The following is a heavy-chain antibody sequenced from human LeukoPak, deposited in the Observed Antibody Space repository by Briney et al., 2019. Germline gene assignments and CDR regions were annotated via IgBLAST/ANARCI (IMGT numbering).Heavy chain of an antibody. V-gene: IGHV4-59*11. D-gene: IGHD3-22*01. CDR3: ARESRNNAYYYRIWDH. J-gene: IGHJ4*02. CDR2: IYDSGSA. Sequence: PSETLSLTCTVSGVSINSHYWSWIRQPPGKGLEWIGFIYDSGSANYKSSLESRVTMTLDTSKNQFSLKLNSVTAADTAVYYCARESRNNAYYYRIWDHWGQGTLVTVSS. CDR1: GVSINSHY.